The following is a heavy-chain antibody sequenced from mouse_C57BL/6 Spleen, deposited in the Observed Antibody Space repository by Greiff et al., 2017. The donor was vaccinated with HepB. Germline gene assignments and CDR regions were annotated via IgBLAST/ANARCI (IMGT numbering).Heavy chain of an antibody. CDR3: ARYKGDYYGSSYGYFDV. CDR1: GYSITSDY. V-gene: IGHV3-8*01. D-gene: IGHD1-1*01. Sequence: DVQLVESGPGLAKPSQTLSLTCSVTGYSITSDYWNWIRKFPGNKLEYMGYISYSGSTYYNPSLKSRISITRDTSKNQYYLQLNSVTTEDTATYYCARYKGDYYGSSYGYFDVWGTGTTVTVSS. CDR2: ISYSGST. J-gene: IGHJ1*03.